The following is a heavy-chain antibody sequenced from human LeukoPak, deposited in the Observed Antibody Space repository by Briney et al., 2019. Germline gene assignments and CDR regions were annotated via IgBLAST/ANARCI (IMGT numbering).Heavy chain of an antibody. CDR2: IYTSGST. Sequence: SETLSLTCTVSGGSISSYYWSWIRQPAGKGLEWIGRIYTSGSTNYNPSPQSRVTMSADTSKNQFSLKLSSVTAADTAVYYCASEDYFDSSGYYGTIWGQGTMVTVSS. D-gene: IGHD3-22*01. J-gene: IGHJ3*02. CDR1: GGSISSYY. CDR3: ASEDYFDSSGYYGTI. V-gene: IGHV4-4*07.